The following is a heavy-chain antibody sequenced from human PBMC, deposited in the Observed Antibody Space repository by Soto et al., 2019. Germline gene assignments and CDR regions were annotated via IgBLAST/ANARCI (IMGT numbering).Heavy chain of an antibody. CDR2: ISGDNINS. J-gene: IGHJ6*02. CDR3: GREGQQLAQEKYYQFNGMDV. D-gene: IGHD6-13*01. Sequence: VASVKVSCKASGFTFSDYGLSWGRQAPGQPLEWMGWISGDNINSKYSQKFQGRLTMTTDTSTATASMELRSLTSDDTAVYYCGREGQQLAQEKYYQFNGMDVWGQGTTVTVS. CDR1: GFTFSDYG. V-gene: IGHV1-18*01.